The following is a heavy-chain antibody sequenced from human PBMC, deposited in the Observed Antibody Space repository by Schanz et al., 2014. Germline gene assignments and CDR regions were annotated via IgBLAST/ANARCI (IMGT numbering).Heavy chain of an antibody. Sequence: EVQLVESGGGLVKPGDSLRLSCAASGFTFSSYTMKWVRQAPGKGLEWVSSISSTSTYLYYADSVKGRFTISRDSARNSLYLQMSSVRAEDTAVYYCARGTPFLCDYWGQGPLVTVSS. J-gene: IGHJ4*02. CDR1: GFTFSSYT. CDR3: ARGTPFLCDY. CDR2: ISSTSTYL. V-gene: IGHV3-21*01. D-gene: IGHD3-16*01.